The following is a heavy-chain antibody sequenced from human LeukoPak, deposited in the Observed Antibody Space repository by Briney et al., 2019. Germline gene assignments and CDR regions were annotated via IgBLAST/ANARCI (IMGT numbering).Heavy chain of an antibody. D-gene: IGHD5-12*01. J-gene: IGHJ4*02. CDR3: ARSDLATITAGPFGY. Sequence: GASVKVSCKASGYTFTNYGITWGRQAPGQGLEWMGWISGHQGNTKYAQNFQGRVTMTIDTSTSTAYMDLRSLRSDDTAIYFCARSDLATITAGPFGYWGQGTLVAVSS. V-gene: IGHV1-18*01. CDR1: GYTFTNYG. CDR2: ISGHQGNT.